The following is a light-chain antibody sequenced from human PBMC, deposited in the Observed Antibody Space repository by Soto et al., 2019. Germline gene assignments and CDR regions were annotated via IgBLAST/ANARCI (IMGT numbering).Light chain of an antibody. CDR3: SSYASSSSLDV. CDR2: DVS. J-gene: IGLJ1*01. Sequence: QSVLTQPASVSGSPGQSITISCTGTSSDVGDYNYVSWFQQHPGKAPKLMIYDVSSRPSGISNRFSGSKSGNTASLTISGLQAEDEVDYYCSSYASSSSLDVFGSGTKLTVL. CDR1: SSDVGDYNY. V-gene: IGLV2-14*03.